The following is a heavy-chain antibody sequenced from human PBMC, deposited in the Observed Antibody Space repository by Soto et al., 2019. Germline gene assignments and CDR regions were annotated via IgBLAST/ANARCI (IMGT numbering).Heavy chain of an antibody. CDR1: GYTFTGYY. Sequence: GASVKVSCKASGYTFTGYYMHWVRQAPGQGLEWMGWINPNSGGTNYAQKFQGRVTMTRDTSISTAYMELSRLRSDDTAVYYCARYYYDSTYYYGMDVWGQGTTVTV. D-gene: IGHD3-22*01. J-gene: IGHJ6*02. CDR3: ARYYYDSTYYYGMDV. V-gene: IGHV1-2*02. CDR2: INPNSGGT.